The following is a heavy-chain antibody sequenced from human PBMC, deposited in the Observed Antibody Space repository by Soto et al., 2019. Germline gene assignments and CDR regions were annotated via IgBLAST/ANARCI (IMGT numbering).Heavy chain of an antibody. J-gene: IGHJ3*02. CDR1: GGSISSGGYY. V-gene: IGHV4-31*03. D-gene: IGHD3-10*01. CDR3: ARKWHYYGSGSYYKSAFDI. Sequence: QVQLQESGPGLVKPSQTLSLTCTVSGGSISSGGYYWSWIRQHTGMGLEWIGYIYYSGSTYYNPSLKRRVTISVDTSKNQFSLKLSSVTAADTAVYYCARKWHYYGSGSYYKSAFDIWGQGTMVTVSS. CDR2: IYYSGST.